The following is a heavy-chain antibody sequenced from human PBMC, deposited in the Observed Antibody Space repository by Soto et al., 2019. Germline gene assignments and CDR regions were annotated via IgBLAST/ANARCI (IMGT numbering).Heavy chain of an antibody. D-gene: IGHD3-22*01. J-gene: IGHJ4*02. CDR1: GGTFSSYA. Sequence: ASVKVSCEASGGTFSSYAISWVRQAPGQGLEWMGGIIPIFGTANYAQKFQGRVTITADESTSTAYMELSSLRSEDTAVYYCARSHIVVVLGEAWGQGTLVTVSS. V-gene: IGHV1-69*13. CDR2: IIPIFGTA. CDR3: ARSHIVVVLGEA.